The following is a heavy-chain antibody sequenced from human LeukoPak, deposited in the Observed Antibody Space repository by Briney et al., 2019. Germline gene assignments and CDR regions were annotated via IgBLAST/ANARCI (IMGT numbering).Heavy chain of an antibody. CDR3: ARDRYMITFGEGAFDI. J-gene: IGHJ3*02. V-gene: IGHV1-2*02. D-gene: IGHD3-16*01. CDR1: GYTFTGYY. CDR2: INPNSGGT. Sequence: ASVKVSCKASGYTFTGYYMHWVRQAPGHGLEWMGWINPNSGGTNYAQKFQGRVTMIRDTSISTAYMELSRLRSDDTAVYYCARDRYMITFGEGAFDIWGQGTMVTVSS.